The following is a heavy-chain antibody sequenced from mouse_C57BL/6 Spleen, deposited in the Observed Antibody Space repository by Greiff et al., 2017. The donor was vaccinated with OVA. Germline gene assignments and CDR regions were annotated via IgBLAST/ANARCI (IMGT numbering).Heavy chain of an antibody. D-gene: IGHD1-1*01. Sequence: VQLQQSGAELAKPGASVKLSCKASGYTFTSYWMHWVKQRPGQGLEWIGYINPSSGYTKYNQKFKDKATLNADKSSSTAYMQLSSLTYEDSAVYYCAREAHYGSRDYWGQGTTLTVSS. CDR1: GYTFTSYW. V-gene: IGHV1-7*01. J-gene: IGHJ2*01. CDR2: INPSSGYT. CDR3: AREAHYGSRDY.